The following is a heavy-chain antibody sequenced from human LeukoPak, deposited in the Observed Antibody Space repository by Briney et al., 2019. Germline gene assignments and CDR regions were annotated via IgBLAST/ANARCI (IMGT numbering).Heavy chain of an antibody. CDR2: ISRSGFNT. CDR3: ARLTISSPYYFDY. V-gene: IGHV3-23*01. D-gene: IGHD6-6*01. J-gene: IGHJ4*02. CDR1: GFTFINYA. Sequence: GGSLRLSCAASGFTFINYAMSWVRQAPGQGLEWVSAISRSGFNTYYADSVKGRFTISRDNSKNTLFLQMNSLRAEDTAVYYCARLTISSPYYFDYWGQGILVTVSS.